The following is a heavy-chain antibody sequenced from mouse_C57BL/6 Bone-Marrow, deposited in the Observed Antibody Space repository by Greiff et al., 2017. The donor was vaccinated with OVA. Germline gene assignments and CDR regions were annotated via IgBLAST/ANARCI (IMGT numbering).Heavy chain of an antibody. Sequence: QVQLQQSGAELVRPGTSVKMSCKASGYTFTNYWIGWAKQRPGHGLAWIGDIYPGGGYTNYNEKFKGKATLTADKSSSPAYMQFSSLTSEDSAIYYCARGGGWLFYCDDWGQGTTLTVAS. CDR1: GYTFTNYW. D-gene: IGHD2-3*01. CDR2: IYPGGGYT. CDR3: ARGGGWLFYCDD. V-gene: IGHV1-63*01. J-gene: IGHJ2*01.